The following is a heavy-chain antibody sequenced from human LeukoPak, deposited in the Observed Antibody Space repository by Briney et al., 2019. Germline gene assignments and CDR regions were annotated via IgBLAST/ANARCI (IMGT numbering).Heavy chain of an antibody. CDR1: GGSISSYY. Sequence: SETLSLTCTVSGGSISSYYWSWIRQPAGKGLQWIGRIYSSGSANYNPSLKSRVTMSVDTSKNQFSLRLSSVTAADTAVYYCAGCYDSSGSYWYFDLWGRGTLVTVSS. V-gene: IGHV4-4*07. D-gene: IGHD3-22*01. CDR2: IYSSGSA. CDR3: AGCYDSSGSYWYFDL. J-gene: IGHJ2*01.